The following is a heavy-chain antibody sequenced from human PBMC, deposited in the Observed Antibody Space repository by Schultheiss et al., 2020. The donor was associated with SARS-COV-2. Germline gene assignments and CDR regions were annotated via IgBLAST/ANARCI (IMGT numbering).Heavy chain of an antibody. CDR1: GFTFSDYY. D-gene: IGHD6-6*01. CDR2: ISSSSSYT. J-gene: IGHJ4*02. Sequence: GESLKISCAASGFTFSDYYMSWIRQAPGKGLEWVSYISSSSSYTNYADSVKGRFTISRDNAKNSLYLQMNSLRAEDTAVYYCARMYSSSSSDYFDSWGQGTLVTVSS. CDR3: ARMYSSSSSDYFDS. V-gene: IGHV3-11*03.